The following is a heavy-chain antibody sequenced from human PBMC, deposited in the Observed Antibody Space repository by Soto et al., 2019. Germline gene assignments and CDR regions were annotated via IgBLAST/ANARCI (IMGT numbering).Heavy chain of an antibody. D-gene: IGHD3-3*01. CDR1: GYTFTSYA. Sequence: GASVKVSCKASGYTFTSYAMHWVRQAPGQRLEWMGWINAGNGNTKYSQKFQGRVTITRDTSASTAYMELSSLRSEDTAVYYCASDFLRFLEWSNPNSGMDVWGQGTTVTVSS. V-gene: IGHV1-3*01. CDR2: INAGNGNT. CDR3: ASDFLRFLEWSNPNSGMDV. J-gene: IGHJ6*02.